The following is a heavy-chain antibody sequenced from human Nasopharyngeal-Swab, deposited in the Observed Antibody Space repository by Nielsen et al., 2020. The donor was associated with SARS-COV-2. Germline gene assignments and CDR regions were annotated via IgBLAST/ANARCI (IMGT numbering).Heavy chain of an antibody. CDR1: GGSISSYY. Sequence: SETLSLTCTVSGGSISSYYWSWIRQPAGKGLEWIGRIYTSGSTNYNPSLKSRVTMSVDTSKNQFSLKLSSVTAADTAVYYCARVYDSSGYPYYYYGMDVWGQGTTATVSS. D-gene: IGHD3-22*01. J-gene: IGHJ6*02. V-gene: IGHV4-4*07. CDR2: IYTSGST. CDR3: ARVYDSSGYPYYYYGMDV.